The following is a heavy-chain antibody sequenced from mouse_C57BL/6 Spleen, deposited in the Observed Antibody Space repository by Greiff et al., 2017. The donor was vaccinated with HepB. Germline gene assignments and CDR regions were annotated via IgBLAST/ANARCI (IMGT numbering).Heavy chain of an antibody. CDR1: GFTFSSYA. V-gene: IGHV5-4*03. CDR2: ISDGGSYT. D-gene: IGHD1-1*01. Sequence: EVKLVESGGGLVKPGGSLKLSCAASGFTFSSYAMSWVRQTPEKRLEWVATISDGGSYTYYPDNVKGRFTISRDNANNNLYLQMSHLKAEDTAMYYCARSYYGSSYYAMDYWGQGTSVTVSS. J-gene: IGHJ4*01. CDR3: ARSYYGSSYYAMDY.